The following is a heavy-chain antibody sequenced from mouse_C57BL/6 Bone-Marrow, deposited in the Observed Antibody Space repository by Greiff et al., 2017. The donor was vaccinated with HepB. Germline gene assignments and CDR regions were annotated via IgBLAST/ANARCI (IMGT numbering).Heavy chain of an antibody. CDR3: ASPSYYREAWFAY. CDR1: GFTFSSYA. D-gene: IGHD2-14*01. Sequence: DVKLVESGGGLVKPGGSLKLSCAASGFTFSSYAMSWVRPTPEKRLEWVATISDGGSYTYYPDNVKGRFTISRDNAKNNLYLQMSHLKSEDTAMYYCASPSYYREAWFAYWGQGTLVTVSA. V-gene: IGHV5-4*03. J-gene: IGHJ3*01. CDR2: ISDGGSYT.